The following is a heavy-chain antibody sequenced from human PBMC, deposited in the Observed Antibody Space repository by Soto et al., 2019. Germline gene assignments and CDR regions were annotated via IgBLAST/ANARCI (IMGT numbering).Heavy chain of an antibody. CDR2: ITGSSSYI. J-gene: IGHJ4*02. Sequence: EVQLVESGGGLVKPGGSLRLSCAASGFTFGSYSMNWVRQAPGKGLEWVSSITGSSSYIYYADSVKGRFTISRDNAKNSLYLQRNSLRAEDTAVYYCARDVYYYDSSAYWAYWGQGTLVTVSS. V-gene: IGHV3-21*02. D-gene: IGHD3-22*01. CDR1: GFTFGSYS. CDR3: ARDVYYYDSSAYWAY.